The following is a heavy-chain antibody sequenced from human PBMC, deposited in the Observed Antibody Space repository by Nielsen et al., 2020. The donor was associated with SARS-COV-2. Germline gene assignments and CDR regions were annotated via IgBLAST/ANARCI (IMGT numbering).Heavy chain of an antibody. J-gene: IGHJ4*02. CDR1: GFTFNNFA. CDR2: ISGSGDYT. CDR3: AKAPYGSGRQIDY. Sequence: GESLKISCAASGFTFNNFAMSWVRQPPEKGLEWVSGISGSGDYTYYGDSVKGRFTISRDNSKNTLYLQMNILRAEDTAVYYCAKAPYGSGRQIDYWGQGTLVTVSS. V-gene: IGHV3-23*01. D-gene: IGHD3-10*01.